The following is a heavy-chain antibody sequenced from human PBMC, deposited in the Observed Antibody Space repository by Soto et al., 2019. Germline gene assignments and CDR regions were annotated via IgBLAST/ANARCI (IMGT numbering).Heavy chain of an antibody. J-gene: IGHJ6*02. CDR3: ASRLTVVGGMDV. D-gene: IGHD2-15*01. Sequence: QLQLQESGSGLVKPSQTLSLTCAVSGGSISSGGYSWSWIRQPPGKGLEWIGYIYHSGSTYYNPSLKRRVTISVDRSKNHFSLKLSSVTAADTAVYYCASRLTVVGGMDVWGQGTTVTVSS. V-gene: IGHV4-30-2*01. CDR2: IYHSGST. CDR1: GGSISSGGYS.